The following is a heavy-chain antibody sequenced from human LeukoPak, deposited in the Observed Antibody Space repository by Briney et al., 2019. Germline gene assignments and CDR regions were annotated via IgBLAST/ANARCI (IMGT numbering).Heavy chain of an antibody. CDR3: ARETEWEPNNYFDY. D-gene: IGHD1-26*01. CDR1: GFTFSSYS. J-gene: IGHJ4*02. V-gene: IGHV3-21*04. CDR2: ISSSSSYI. Sequence: PGGSLRLSCAASGFTFSSYSMNWVRQAPGKGLEWVSSISSSSSYIYYADSVKGRFTISRDNAKNSLYLQMNSLRAEDTALYHCARETEWEPNNYFDYWGQGTLVTVSS.